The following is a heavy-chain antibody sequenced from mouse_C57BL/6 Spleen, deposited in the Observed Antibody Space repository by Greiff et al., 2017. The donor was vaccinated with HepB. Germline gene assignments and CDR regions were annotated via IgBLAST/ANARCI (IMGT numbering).Heavy chain of an antibody. CDR3: TTSLITTVVRVDY. V-gene: IGHV14-4*01. CDR2: IDPENGDT. D-gene: IGHD1-1*01. CDR1: GFNIKDDY. J-gene: IGHJ2*01. Sequence: VQLQQSGAELVRPGASVKLSCTASGFNIKDDYMHWVKQRPEQGLEWIGWIDPENGDTEYASKFQGKATITADTSSNTAYLQLSSLTSEDTAVYHCTTSLITTVVRVDYWGQGTTLTVSS.